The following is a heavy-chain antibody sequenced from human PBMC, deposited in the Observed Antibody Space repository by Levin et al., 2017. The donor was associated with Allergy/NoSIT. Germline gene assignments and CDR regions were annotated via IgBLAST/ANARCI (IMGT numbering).Heavy chain of an antibody. CDR3: ARDPWFGEQGQNWFDP. CDR1: GYTFTSYG. V-gene: IGHV1-18*01. J-gene: IGHJ5*02. CDR2: ISAYNGNT. D-gene: IGHD3-10*01. Sequence: ASVKVSCKASGYTFTSYGISWVRQAPGQGLEWMGWISAYNGNTNYAQKLQGRVTMTTDTSTSTAYMELRSLRSDDTAVYYCARDPWFGEQGQNWFDPWGQGTLVTVSS.